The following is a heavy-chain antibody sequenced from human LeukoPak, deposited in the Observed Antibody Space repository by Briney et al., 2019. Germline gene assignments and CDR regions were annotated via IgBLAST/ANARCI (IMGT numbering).Heavy chain of an antibody. CDR1: GFTFTNYW. CDR2: IKHDESKT. CDR3: ARDASLYCAGDTCYWAFDH. Sequence: TGGSLRLSCAASGFTFTNYWMSGVGQAPGKGTEWVAKIKHDESKTYYDDSVKPLFTISRDNAKNSLFLQMNSLRAQDTAVYYCARDASLYCAGDTCYWAFDHWGQGTLVTVSS. J-gene: IGHJ4*02. V-gene: IGHV3-7*01. D-gene: IGHD2-21*02.